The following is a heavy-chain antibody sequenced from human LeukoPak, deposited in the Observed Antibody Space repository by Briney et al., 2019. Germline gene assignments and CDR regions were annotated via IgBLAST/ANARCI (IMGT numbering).Heavy chain of an antibody. CDR2: ISGSGGST. CDR3: AKGTNYYDSSGYSPVDY. D-gene: IGHD3-22*01. J-gene: IGHJ4*02. CDR1: GFTFSSYA. Sequence: PGGSLRLSCAASGFTFSSYAMSWVRQAPGKGLEWVSAISGSGGSTYYADSVKGRFTISRDNSKNTLYLQMNSLRAEDTAVYYCAKGTNYYDSSGYSPVDYWGQGTLVTVSS. V-gene: IGHV3-23*01.